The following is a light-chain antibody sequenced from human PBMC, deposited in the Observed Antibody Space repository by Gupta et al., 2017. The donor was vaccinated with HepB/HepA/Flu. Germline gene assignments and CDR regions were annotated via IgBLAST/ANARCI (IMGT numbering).Light chain of an antibody. Sequence: DFKMTQFTPTPSASVGDRVTITCRASQTISIWLAWYQQKPGKAPKLLIYRASSLESGVPSRFRCSGSGTEFTLSISIVQPDDFATYYCQQYDDYPLTFGGETKVKMK. CDR3: QQYDDYPLT. V-gene: IGKV1-5*03. CDR2: RAS. CDR1: QTISIW. J-gene: IGKJ4*01.